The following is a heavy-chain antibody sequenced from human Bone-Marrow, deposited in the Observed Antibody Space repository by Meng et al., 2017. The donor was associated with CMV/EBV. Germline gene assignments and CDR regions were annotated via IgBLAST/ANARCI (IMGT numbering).Heavy chain of an antibody. J-gene: IGHJ4*02. V-gene: IGHV3-9*01. CDR3: VKGTGYDILTGYLDY. CDR1: GFTFDDYA. Sequence: SLKISCTASGFTFDDYALHWVRQPPGKGLEWVSGISWNGGSIDYVDSVRGRFTISRDNDRNSVYLLMDSLRVEDTAKYYCVKGTGYDILTGYLDYWGRGALVTV. CDR2: ISWNGGSI. D-gene: IGHD3-9*01.